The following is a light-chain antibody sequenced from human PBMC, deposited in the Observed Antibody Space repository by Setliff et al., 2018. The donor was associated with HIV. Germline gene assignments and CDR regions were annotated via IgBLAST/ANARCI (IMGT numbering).Light chain of an antibody. V-gene: IGLV1-40*01. CDR3: QSYDNRLSEEV. CDR1: NSNIGAGYD. Sequence: QSVLTQPHSVSGAPGQRVTISCTGSNSNIGAGYDVHWYQQLPGTAPKLLMYGNGNRPSGVPDRFSDSKSGTAASLAITGLQAEDEADYYCQSYDNRLSEEVFGTGTKVTVL. J-gene: IGLJ1*01. CDR2: GNG.